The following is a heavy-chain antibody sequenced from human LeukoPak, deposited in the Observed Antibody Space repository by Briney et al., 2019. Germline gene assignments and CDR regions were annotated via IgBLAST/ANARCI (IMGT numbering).Heavy chain of an antibody. V-gene: IGHV3-30*02. Sequence: PGGSLRLSCAASGFTFSSYGMHWVRQAPGKGLEWVAFIRYDGSNKYYADSVKGRFTISRDNSKNTLYLQMNSLRAEDTAVYYCARDPRGYSYGSLDWGQGTLVTVSS. CDR3: ARDPRGYSYGSLD. CDR1: GFTFSSYG. CDR2: IRYDGSNK. J-gene: IGHJ4*02. D-gene: IGHD5-18*01.